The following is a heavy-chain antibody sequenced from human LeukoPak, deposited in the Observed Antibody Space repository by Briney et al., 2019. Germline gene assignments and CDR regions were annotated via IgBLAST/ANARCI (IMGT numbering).Heavy chain of an antibody. V-gene: IGHV4-31*03. J-gene: IGHJ6*02. CDR2: IYYSGST. Sequence: SETLSLTCTVSGGSISSGGYYWRWIRQHPGKGLEWIGYIYYSGSTYYNPSLKSRVTISVDTSKNQFSLKLSSVTAADTAVYYCARDQKGLYYYDSSGYYQNHYYYYGMDVWGQGTTVTVSS. CDR3: ARDQKGLYYYDSSGYYQNHYYYYGMDV. CDR1: GGSISSGGYY. D-gene: IGHD3-22*01.